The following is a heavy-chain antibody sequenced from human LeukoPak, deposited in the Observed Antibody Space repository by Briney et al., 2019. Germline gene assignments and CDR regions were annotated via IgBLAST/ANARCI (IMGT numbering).Heavy chain of an antibody. CDR1: GFTFTRSA. V-gene: IGHV3-23*01. CDR2: ISGSGGST. CDR3: ARGPNNAFDI. Sequence: GGSLRLSCAASGFTFTRSAMGWVRQAPGKGLEWVSAISGSGGSTYYADSVKGRFTISRDNSKNTLYLQMNSLRAEDTAVYYCARGPNNAFDIWGQGTMVTVSS. J-gene: IGHJ3*02.